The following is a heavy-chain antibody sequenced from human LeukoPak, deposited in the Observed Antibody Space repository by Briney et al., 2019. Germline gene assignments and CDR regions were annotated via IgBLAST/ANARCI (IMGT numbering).Heavy chain of an antibody. D-gene: IGHD2-2*01. CDR2: INPNSGGT. CDR1: GYTFTGYY. V-gene: IGHV1-2*02. Sequence: ASVKVSCKASGYTFTGYYMHWVRQPPGLGLEWMAWINPNSGGTYYAQNFHDRITMTRDTSISTAYMELSRLRSDDTAIYYCARANAPYCSSTSCLFDYWGQGTLVTVSS. CDR3: ARANAPYCSSTSCLFDY. J-gene: IGHJ4*02.